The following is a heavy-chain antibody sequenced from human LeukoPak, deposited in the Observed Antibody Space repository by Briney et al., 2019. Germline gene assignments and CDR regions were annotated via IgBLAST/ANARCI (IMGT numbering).Heavy chain of an antibody. CDR3: ARDQIGSW. J-gene: IGHJ4*02. D-gene: IGHD6-13*01. CDR1: GFTFSDYY. V-gene: IGHV3-11*06. Sequence: GGSLRLSCEASGFTFSDYYLGWIRQAPGKGLEWISCISGNSSSHINYADSVKGRFTNSRDNAKKSVYLQMDSLRVEDTAVYYCARDQIGSWWGEGTLVIVSP. CDR2: ISGNSSSHI.